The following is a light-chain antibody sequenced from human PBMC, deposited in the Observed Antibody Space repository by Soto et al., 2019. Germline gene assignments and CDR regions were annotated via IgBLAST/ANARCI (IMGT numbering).Light chain of an antibody. CDR1: QTISTY. CDR2: DAS. V-gene: IGKV1-39*01. Sequence: DIQMTKSPSSLSASVGDRVTITCRASQTISTYLNWYQQKPGKAPRLLIYDASSLLSGVPSRFSGSGSGTDFTLTIASLQPEDFSTYYCQHYNSYSEAFGQGTKVELK. CDR3: QHYNSYSEA. J-gene: IGKJ1*01.